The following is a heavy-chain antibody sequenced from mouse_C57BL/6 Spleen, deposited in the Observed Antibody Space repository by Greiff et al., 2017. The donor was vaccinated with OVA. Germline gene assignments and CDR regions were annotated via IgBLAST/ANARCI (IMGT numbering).Heavy chain of an antibody. V-gene: IGHV2-3*01. D-gene: IGHD2-1*01. CDR1: GFSFTSYG. CDR2: IWGDGST. Sequence: VMLVESGPGLVAPSPSLSITCTVSGFSFTSYGVSWVRQPPGKGLEWLGVIWGDGSTNYHSALISRLSISKDNSKSQVFLKLNRLQTDDTATYYCAKGSDGNPYWGQGTLVTVSA. CDR3: AKGSDGNPY. J-gene: IGHJ3*01.